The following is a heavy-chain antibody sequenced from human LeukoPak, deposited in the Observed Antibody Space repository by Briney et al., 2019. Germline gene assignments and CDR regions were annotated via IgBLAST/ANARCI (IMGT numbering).Heavy chain of an antibody. J-gene: IGHJ4*02. CDR2: INHSGST. V-gene: IGHV4-34*01. Sequence: SETLSLTCAVYGGSFSGYYWSWIRQPPGKGLEWIGEINHSGSTNYNPSLKSRVTISVDTSKNQFSLKLSSVTAADTAVYYCARGVDILTGYRLDYWGQGSLVTVSS. CDR1: GGSFSGYY. D-gene: IGHD3-9*01. CDR3: ARGVDILTGYRLDY.